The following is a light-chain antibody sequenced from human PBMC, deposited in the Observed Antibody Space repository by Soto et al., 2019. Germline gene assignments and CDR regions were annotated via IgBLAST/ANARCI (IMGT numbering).Light chain of an antibody. V-gene: IGKV3-15*01. CDR2: GAS. Sequence: EIVMTQSPATLSVSPGERATLSCRASQSVSNTLAWYQQKPGQAPRLLMYGASIRATGIPARFSGGGSGTQITLTISSLQSEDFAVYYCQQYDNWPYTFGQGTKVDIK. CDR1: QSVSNT. CDR3: QQYDNWPYT. J-gene: IGKJ2*01.